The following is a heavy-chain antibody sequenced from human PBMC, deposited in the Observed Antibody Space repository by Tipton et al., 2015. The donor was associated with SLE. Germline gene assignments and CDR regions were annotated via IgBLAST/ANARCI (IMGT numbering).Heavy chain of an antibody. Sequence: TLSLTCTVSGGSISSFYWSWIRQPPGKGLEWIGYIYYSGSTNYNPSLKSRVTISVDPSKNQFSLKLTSMTAADTALYFCARGRRPVIRYFDGPKGAFFDSWGQGNLVTVSS. J-gene: IGHJ4*02. CDR1: GGSISSFY. V-gene: IGHV4-59*12. CDR2: IYYSGST. CDR3: ARGRRPVIRYFDGPKGAFFDS. D-gene: IGHD3-9*01.